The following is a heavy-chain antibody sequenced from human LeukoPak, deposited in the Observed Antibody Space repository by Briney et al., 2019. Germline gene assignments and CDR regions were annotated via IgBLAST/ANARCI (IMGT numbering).Heavy chain of an antibody. J-gene: IGHJ1*01. CDR2: IYYSGST. CDR1: GGSISSYY. D-gene: IGHD2-15*01. CDR3: GSGSGGYTAEYFHH. V-gene: IGHV4-59*01. Sequence: SETLSLTSTVSGGSISSYYWSWIRQTPGKGLEWSGYIYYSGSTNYNPSLKSRVTISEDTSKNKFSLKRSSVTAADTAAYYCGSGSGGYTAEYFHHWGQGTLVTVSS.